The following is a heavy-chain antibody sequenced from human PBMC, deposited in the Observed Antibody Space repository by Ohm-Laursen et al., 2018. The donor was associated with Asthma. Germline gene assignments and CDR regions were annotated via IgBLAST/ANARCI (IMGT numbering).Heavy chain of an antibody. D-gene: IGHD1-1*01. CDR2: MYYSGTT. J-gene: IGHJ4*02. Sequence: TLSLTCAVSGDSISNGGYYWSWIRQHPGKGLEWIGYMYYSGTTYYNPSLNSRVAILVDTSKNQFSLKVNSVTAADTAVYYCARGPMHDYYFDNWGQGTLVTVSS. V-gene: IGHV4-31*11. CDR1: GDSISNGGYY. CDR3: ARGPMHDYYFDN.